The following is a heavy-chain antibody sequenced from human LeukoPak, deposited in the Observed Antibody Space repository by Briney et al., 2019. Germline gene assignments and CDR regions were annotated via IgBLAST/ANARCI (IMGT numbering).Heavy chain of an antibody. CDR1: GGSISSSNW. CDR3: ARQIRWLRYWFDP. Sequence: PSETLSLTCAVSGGSISSSNWWNWVRQPPGKGLEWIGEIHHSGRTNYNPPLKSRVTISVDKSKNQFSLKLSSVTAADTAVYYCARQIRWLRYWFDPWGQGTLVTVSS. CDR2: IHHSGRT. J-gene: IGHJ5*02. D-gene: IGHD5-12*01. V-gene: IGHV4-4*02.